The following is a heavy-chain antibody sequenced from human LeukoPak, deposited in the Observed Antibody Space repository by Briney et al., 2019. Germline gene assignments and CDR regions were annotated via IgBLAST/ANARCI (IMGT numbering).Heavy chain of an antibody. CDR3: ARDLPPLDY. Sequence: GRSLRLSCAASGFXFSTYAIHWVRQAPGKGLEWVALMSYDGSNKHYADSVEGRFTISRDNSKNTLYLQMSSLRAEDTAVYYCARDLPPLDYWGQGTLVTVSS. CDR2: MSYDGSNK. J-gene: IGHJ4*02. CDR1: GFXFSTYA. V-gene: IGHV3-30-3*01.